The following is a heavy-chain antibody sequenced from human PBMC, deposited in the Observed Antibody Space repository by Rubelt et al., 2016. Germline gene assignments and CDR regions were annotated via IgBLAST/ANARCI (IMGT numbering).Heavy chain of an antibody. D-gene: IGHD3-3*01. CDR2: IIPIFGTA. CDR3: ATGGDFGVVIPNWFDP. Sequence: QVQLVQSGAEVKEPGASIKVSCKTSGYSFKRYAISWVRQAPGQGLEWMGGIIPIFGTANYAQKFQGRVTITADESTSTAYMELSSLRSEDTAVYYCATGGDFGVVIPNWFDPWGQGTLVTVSS. CDR1: GYSFKRYA. J-gene: IGHJ5*02. V-gene: IGHV1-69*13.